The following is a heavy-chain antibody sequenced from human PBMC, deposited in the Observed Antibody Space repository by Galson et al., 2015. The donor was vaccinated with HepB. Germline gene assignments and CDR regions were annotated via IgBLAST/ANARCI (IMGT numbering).Heavy chain of an antibody. V-gene: IGHV1-18*01. Sequence: SVKVSCKASGYTFSSYSIAWVRQAPGQGLEWMGWINAYDSSTNYAQNLQGRVTMTTETSTTTAYMELRGLRSDDTAVYYCARGALVAVVTANLNNWFDPWGQGTLVTVSS. CDR1: GYTFSSYS. J-gene: IGHJ5*02. CDR2: INAYDSST. D-gene: IGHD2-15*01. CDR3: ARGALVAVVTANLNNWFDP.